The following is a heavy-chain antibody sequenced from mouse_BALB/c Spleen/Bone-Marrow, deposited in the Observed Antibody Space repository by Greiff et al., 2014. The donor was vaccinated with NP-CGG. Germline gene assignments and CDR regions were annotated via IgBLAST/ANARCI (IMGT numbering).Heavy chain of an antibody. J-gene: IGHJ4*01. CDR2: INSGGSYT. CDR3: ARGDWDEAMDY. CDR1: GFTFSSYA. D-gene: IGHD4-1*01. Sequence: DVMLVESGGGLVKPGGSLKLSCAASGFTFSSYAMSWVRQTPEKRLEWVATINSGGSYTYYPDSVKGRFTISRDNAKNTLYLQMSSLRSEDTAMYYCARGDWDEAMDYWGQGTSVTVPT. V-gene: IGHV5-9-1*01.